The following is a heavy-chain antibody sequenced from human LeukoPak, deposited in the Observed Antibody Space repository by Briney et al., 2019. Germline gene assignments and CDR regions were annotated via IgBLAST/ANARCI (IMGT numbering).Heavy chain of an antibody. D-gene: IGHD3-16*01. V-gene: IGHV3-33*01. Sequence: GGSLRLSCAAPGFTLSLYAMHWVRQAPGKGLEWVAVSWYDGSNKYYADSVKGRFTISRDNSKNTLYLQMNGLRAEDTAVYYCAREVRVIDIMSWFDPWGQGTLVTVSS. CDR3: AREVRVIDIMSWFDP. CDR1: GFTLSLYA. J-gene: IGHJ5*02. CDR2: SWYDGSNK.